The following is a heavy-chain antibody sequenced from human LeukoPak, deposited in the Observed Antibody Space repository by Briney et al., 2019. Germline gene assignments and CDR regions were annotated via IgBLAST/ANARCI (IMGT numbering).Heavy chain of an antibody. CDR3: AKGYHYDFWSGYNY. D-gene: IGHD3-3*01. CDR2: ISGTGANT. V-gene: IGHV3-23*01. J-gene: IGHJ4*02. Sequence: GGSLRLSCTASGITFTSFAMTWVRQAPGKGLEAVSVISGTGANTYYVDSVKGRFTISRDNSKNTLYLQMNSLRAEDTAVYYCAKGYHYDFWSGYNYWGQGTLVTVSS. CDR1: GITFTSFA.